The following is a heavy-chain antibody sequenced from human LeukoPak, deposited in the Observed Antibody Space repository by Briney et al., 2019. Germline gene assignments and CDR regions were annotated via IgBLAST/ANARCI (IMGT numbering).Heavy chain of an antibody. CDR3: ARINSSGGGWNYYYYYYMDV. Sequence: GASVTVSYKPSGYTFTSYGISWVRQAPGQGLEWMGWISAYNGNTNYAQKLQGRVTMTTDTSTSTAYMELRSLRSDDTAVYYCARINSSGGGWNYYYYYYMDVWGKGTTVTVSS. D-gene: IGHD6-19*01. CDR2: ISAYNGNT. CDR1: GYTFTSYG. J-gene: IGHJ6*03. V-gene: IGHV1-18*01.